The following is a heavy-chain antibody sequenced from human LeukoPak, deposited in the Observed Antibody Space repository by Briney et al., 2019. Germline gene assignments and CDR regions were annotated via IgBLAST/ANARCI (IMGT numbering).Heavy chain of an antibody. CDR3: ARGEMATDDAFDI. V-gene: IGHV4-59*08. CDR2: IYYSGST. J-gene: IGHJ3*02. CDR1: GGSISSYY. D-gene: IGHD5-24*01. Sequence: SETLSPTCTVSGGSISSYYWSWIRQPPGKGLEWIGYIYYSGSTNYNPSLKSRVTISVDTSKNQFSLKLTSVTAADTAVYYCARGEMATDDAFDIWGQGTMVTVSS.